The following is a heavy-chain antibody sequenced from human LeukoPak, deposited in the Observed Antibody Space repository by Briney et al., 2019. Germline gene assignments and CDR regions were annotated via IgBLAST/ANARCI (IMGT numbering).Heavy chain of an antibody. D-gene: IGHD1-26*01. V-gene: IGHV3-9*01. CDR1: GFTFDDYA. J-gene: IGHJ3*02. CDR3: AKDMSSGSPVAFDI. Sequence: GGSLRLSCAASGFTFDDYAMHWGRQAPGKGLEWVSGISWNSGSIGYADSVKGRFTISRDNAKHSLYLQMNSLRAEDTALYYCAKDMSSGSPVAFDIWGQGTMVTVSS. CDR2: ISWNSGSI.